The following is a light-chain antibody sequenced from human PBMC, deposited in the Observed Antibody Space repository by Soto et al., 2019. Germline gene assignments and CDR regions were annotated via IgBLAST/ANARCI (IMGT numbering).Light chain of an antibody. J-gene: IGLJ1*01. CDR1: DSNVGSNT. CDR3: AAWDDSLSGQV. CDR2: SDN. V-gene: IGLV1-44*01. Sequence: QSVLTQPPSASGTPGQRVTISCSGSDSNVGSNTVNWYQHLPGTAPKLLIYSDNQRPSGVPDRFSGSKSGTSASLAISGLQSDDEADYYCAAWDDSLSGQVFGTGTKVTVL.